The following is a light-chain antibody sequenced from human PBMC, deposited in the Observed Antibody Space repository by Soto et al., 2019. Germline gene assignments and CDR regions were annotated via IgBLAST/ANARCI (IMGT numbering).Light chain of an antibody. J-gene: IGLJ1*01. Sequence: QPVLTQSPSASASLGASVKLTCTLSSGHSNYAIAWHQHHAEKGPRFLMKLNDDGSHIKGDGIPDRFSGSSSGAERYLTISSLQSEDEADYYCQTWGTGTPYVFGTGTKLTVL. V-gene: IGLV4-69*01. CDR3: QTWGTGTPYV. CDR2: LNDDGSH. CDR1: SGHSNYA.